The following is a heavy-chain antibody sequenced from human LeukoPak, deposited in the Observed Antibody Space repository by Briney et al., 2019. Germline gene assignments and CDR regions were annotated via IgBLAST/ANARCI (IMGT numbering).Heavy chain of an antibody. V-gene: IGHV1-24*01. CDR2: FDPEDGET. J-gene: IGHJ4*02. CDR1: GYTLTELS. Sequence: ASVKVSCKVSGYTLTELSMHWVRQAPGKGLEWMGGFDPEDGETIYAQKFQGRVTMTEDTSTDTAYMELSSLRSEDTAVYYCATYLPRGLQWGYWGQGTLVTVSS. D-gene: IGHD4-11*01. CDR3: ATYLPRGLQWGY.